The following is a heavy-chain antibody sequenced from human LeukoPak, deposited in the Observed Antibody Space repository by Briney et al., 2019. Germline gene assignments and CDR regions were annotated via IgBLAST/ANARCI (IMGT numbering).Heavy chain of an antibody. D-gene: IGHD3-22*01. CDR3: ARGGDSSGYYPY. Sequence: SETLSLTCTVSGGSISSSSYYWGWIRQPPGKGLECIGSIYYSGSTYYNPSLKSRVTISIDTSKNQFSLKLSSVTAADTAVYYCARGGDSSGYYPYWGQGTLVTVSS. V-gene: IGHV4-39*07. CDR1: GGSISSSSYY. CDR2: IYYSGST. J-gene: IGHJ4*02.